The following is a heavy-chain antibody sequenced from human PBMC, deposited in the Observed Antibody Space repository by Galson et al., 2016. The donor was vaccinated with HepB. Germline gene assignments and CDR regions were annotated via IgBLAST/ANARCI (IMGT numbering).Heavy chain of an antibody. J-gene: IGHJ3*02. CDR1: GFMFSGYG. CDR3: ARVREQQLLDAFDI. Sequence: SLRLSCAASGFMFSGYGMHWVRQAPGKGLEWVSSISSGSSYIYYADSVKGRFTISRDNVKKSLYLQMNSLRPEDTAVYYCARVREQQLLDAFDIWGQGTMVTVSS. CDR2: ISSGSSYI. D-gene: IGHD6-13*01. V-gene: IGHV3-21*01.